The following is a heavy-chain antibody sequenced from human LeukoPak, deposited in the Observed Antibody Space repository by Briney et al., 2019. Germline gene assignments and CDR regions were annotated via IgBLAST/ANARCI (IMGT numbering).Heavy chain of an antibody. CDR2: IYISGST. CDR3: ARGWAACGGDCYRSYYYYYYMAV. D-gene: IGHD2-21*02. CDR1: GGSISSVRYY. J-gene: IGHJ6*03. V-gene: IGHV4-61*02. Sequence: PPQSLSPTCTVSGGSISSVRYYWSWIRHPAGRGLEWVGRIYISGSTNYKPSLKSRVTMSVDTSKNQFSLKLSSVTAADTAVYYCARGWAACGGDCYRSYYYYYYMAVWGKGTTVTISS.